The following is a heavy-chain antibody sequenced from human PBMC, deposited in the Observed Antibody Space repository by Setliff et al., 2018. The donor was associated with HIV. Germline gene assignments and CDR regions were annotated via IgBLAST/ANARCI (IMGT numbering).Heavy chain of an antibody. J-gene: IGHJ3*02. CDR2: ISEDSSTI. V-gene: IGHV3-30*04. D-gene: IGHD6-19*01. CDR1: GITFSNDV. Sequence: PGGSLRPSCAASGITFSNDVLHWVRQAPGKGLEWVAVISEDSSTIFYVDSVKGRFTISRDNSENTLHLQMNSLRPEDTAVYYCAKKGYGSGRSDVLDIWGQGTLVTVSS. CDR3: AKKGYGSGRSDVLDI.